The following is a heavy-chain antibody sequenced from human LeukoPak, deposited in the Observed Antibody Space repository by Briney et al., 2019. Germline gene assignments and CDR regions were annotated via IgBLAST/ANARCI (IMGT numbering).Heavy chain of an antibody. Sequence: SQTLSLTCALSGDSASSNSAAWNWIRQSPSRGLEWLGRTYYRSKWYNDYAVSVKSRITINPDTSKNQFSLQLNSVTPEDTAVYYCARGVPYCSGGSCSLDAFDIWGQGTMVTVSS. V-gene: IGHV6-1*01. J-gene: IGHJ3*02. CDR2: TYYRSKWYN. CDR1: GDSASSNSAA. D-gene: IGHD2-15*01. CDR3: ARGVPYCSGGSCSLDAFDI.